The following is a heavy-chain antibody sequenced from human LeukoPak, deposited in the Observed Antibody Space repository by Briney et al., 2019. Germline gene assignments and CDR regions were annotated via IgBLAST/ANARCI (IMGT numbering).Heavy chain of an antibody. CDR1: GFTFSSYS. V-gene: IGHV3-21*01. J-gene: IGHJ3*02. CDR2: ISSSGTYI. D-gene: IGHD3-16*01. CDR3: ARPFRTWTEAFDI. Sequence: GGSLRLSCAASGFTFSSYSMIWVRQAPGKGLEWVSSISSSGTYIYYADSVKGRFTISRDNAKNSLYLQMNSLRAEDTAVCCCARPFRTWTEAFDIWGQGTMVTVSS.